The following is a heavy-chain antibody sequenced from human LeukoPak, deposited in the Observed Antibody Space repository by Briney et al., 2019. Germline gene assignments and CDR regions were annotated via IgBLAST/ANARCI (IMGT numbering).Heavy chain of an antibody. Sequence: SETLSLTCTVSGGSISSYYWSWIQQPPGKGLEWIGYIYYSGSTNYNPSLKSRVTISVDTSKNQFSLKLSSVTAADTAVYYCARLGAKDAFDIWGQGTMVTVSS. CDR1: GGSISSYY. CDR2: IYYSGST. CDR3: ARLGAKDAFDI. V-gene: IGHV4-59*01. J-gene: IGHJ3*02. D-gene: IGHD1-26*01.